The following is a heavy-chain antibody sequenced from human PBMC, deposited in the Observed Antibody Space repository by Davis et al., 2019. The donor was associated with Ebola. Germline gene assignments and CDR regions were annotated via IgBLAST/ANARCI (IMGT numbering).Heavy chain of an antibody. CDR3: AKGGRSVLLWFRALGGMDV. V-gene: IGHV3-53*01. D-gene: IGHD3-10*01. CDR1: RFTVSSNY. Sequence: GESLKISCAASRFTVSSNYMSWVRQAPGKGLEWASVLYSNENTYYADSVRGRFTISSDTAKNTLSRQMNSLRAEDTSVYYCAKGGRSVLLWFRALGGMDVWGQGTTVTVSS. J-gene: IGHJ6*02. CDR2: LYSNENT.